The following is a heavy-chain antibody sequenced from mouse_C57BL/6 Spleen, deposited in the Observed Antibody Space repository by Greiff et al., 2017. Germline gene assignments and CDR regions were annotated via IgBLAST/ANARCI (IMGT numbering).Heavy chain of an antibody. CDR2: IDPEDGDT. J-gene: IGHJ1*03. CDR1: GFNIKDYY. Sequence: EVQLQQSGAELVRPGASVKLSCTASGFNIKDYYMHWVKQRPEQGLEWIGRIDPEDGDTEYAPKFQGKATMTADTSSNTAYLQLSSLTSEDTAVYYCTTSDYGSTWYFDVWGTGTTVTVSS. CDR3: TTSDYGSTWYFDV. V-gene: IGHV14-1*01. D-gene: IGHD1-1*01.